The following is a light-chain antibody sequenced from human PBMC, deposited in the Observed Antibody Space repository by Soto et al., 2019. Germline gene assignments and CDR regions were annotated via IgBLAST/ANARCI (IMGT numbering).Light chain of an antibody. Sequence: ELTQPPSVSVAPGKTARITCGGNNIGSKSVHWYQQKPGQAPVLVIYYDIDRPSGIPERFSGSNSGNTAALSISRVEAGDEADYYCQVWDSSSDHVVFGGGTKLTVL. J-gene: IGLJ2*01. CDR1: NIGSKS. CDR3: QVWDSSSDHVV. CDR2: YDI. V-gene: IGLV3-21*04.